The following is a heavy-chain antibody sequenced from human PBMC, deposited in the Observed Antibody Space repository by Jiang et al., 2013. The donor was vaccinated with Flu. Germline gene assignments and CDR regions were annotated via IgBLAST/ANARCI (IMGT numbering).Heavy chain of an antibody. J-gene: IGHJ5*02. CDR2: INPNSGGT. CDR1: GYTFTSYG. D-gene: IGHD2-15*01. CDR3: ARDFGQAALFPVSGSNWFDP. V-gene: IGHV1-2*02. Sequence: GAEVKKPGASVKVSCKASGYTFTSYGISWVRQAPGQGLEWMGWINPNSGGTNYAQKFQGRVTMTRDTSISTAYMELSRLRSDDTAVYYCARDFGQAALFPVSGSNWFDPWGQGTLVTVSS.